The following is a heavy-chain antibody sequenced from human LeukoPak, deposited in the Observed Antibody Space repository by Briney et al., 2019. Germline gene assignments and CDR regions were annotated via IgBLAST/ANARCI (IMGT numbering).Heavy chain of an antibody. V-gene: IGHV3-15*01. D-gene: IGHD2-15*01. J-gene: IGHJ4*02. Sequence: NPGRSLRLSCAASGFTFSNAYLSWGRNPPAQGLERVGRIKSKTDGGTTDYAAPVKSRFTISRHDSKNTQYRHLNSLETVVTAVYSCPTGSWRWPDYGGQGTLVTVSS. CDR3: PTGSWRWPDY. CDR2: IKSKTDGGTT. CDR1: GFTFSNAY.